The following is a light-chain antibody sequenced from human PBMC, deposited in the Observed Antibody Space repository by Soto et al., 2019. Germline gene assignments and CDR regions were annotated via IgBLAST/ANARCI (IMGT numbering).Light chain of an antibody. V-gene: IGLV1-47*01. CDR1: SSNIGSNY. CDR3: AAWDDSLSALV. CDR2: RNN. J-gene: IGLJ2*01. Sequence: QSVLTQPPSASGTPGQRVTISCSGSSSNIGSNYVYWYQQLPGTAPKLLIYRNNQRPSGVPDRFSGSKSGTSASLAISGLRSEGEADYYCAAWDDSLSALVFGGGTKVTVL.